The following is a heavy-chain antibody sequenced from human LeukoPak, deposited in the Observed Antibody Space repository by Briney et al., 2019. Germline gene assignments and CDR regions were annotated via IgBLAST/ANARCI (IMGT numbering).Heavy chain of an antibody. V-gene: IGHV4-59*01. CDR1: GGSISSYY. Sequence: PSETLSLTCTVSGGSISSYYWSWIRQPPGKGLEWIGYIYYSGSTNYNPSLKSRVTISVDTSKNQFSLKLSSVTAADTAVYYCARAEYDFWSGYPDAFDIWGQGTMVTVSS. D-gene: IGHD3-3*01. J-gene: IGHJ3*02. CDR3: ARAEYDFWSGYPDAFDI. CDR2: IYYSGST.